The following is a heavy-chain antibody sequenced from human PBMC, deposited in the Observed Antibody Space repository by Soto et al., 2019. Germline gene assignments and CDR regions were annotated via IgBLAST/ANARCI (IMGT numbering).Heavy chain of an antibody. CDR2: IYYSGST. Sequence: LSLTCTVSGISVSTSDYCWGWVRQPPGKGLDWIGNIYYSGSTFYNPSLRSRVTLSVDTSKNQFSLRLNSVTAADTAVYFCAGFVVPASRNSDFDYWGQRPLGTVSS. CDR3: AGFVVPASRNSDFDY. V-gene: IGHV4-39*01. J-gene: IGHJ4*02. D-gene: IGHD2-15*01. CDR1: GISVSTSDYC.